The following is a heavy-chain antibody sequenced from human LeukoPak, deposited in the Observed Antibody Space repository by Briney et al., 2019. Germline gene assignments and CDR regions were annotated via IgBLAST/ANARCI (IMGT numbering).Heavy chain of an antibody. D-gene: IGHD5-12*01. CDR3: ARGEWEAVATIREDYYYYMDV. CDR1: GGTFSSYA. Sequence: SVKVSCKASGGTFSSYAISWVRQAPGQVLELMGGIIPIFGTANYAQKFQGRVTITADESTSTAYMELSSLRSEDTAVYYCARGEWEAVATIREDYYYYMDVWGKGTTVTVSS. V-gene: IGHV1-69*01. CDR2: IIPIFGTA. J-gene: IGHJ6*03.